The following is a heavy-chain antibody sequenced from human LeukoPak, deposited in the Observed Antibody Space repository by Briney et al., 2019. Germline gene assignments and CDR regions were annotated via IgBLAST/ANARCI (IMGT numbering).Heavy chain of an antibody. D-gene: IGHD2-15*01. CDR2: ISGSGGST. V-gene: IGHV3-23*01. CDR1: GFTFSSYA. J-gene: IGHJ6*02. Sequence: GGSLRLSCAASGFTFSSYAMSWVRQAPGKGLEWVSAISGSGGSTYYADSVKGRFTISRDNSKNTLYLQMNSLRAEDTAVYYCAKNPSGAYCSGGSCYPGVYYYYGMDVWGQGTTVTVSS. CDR3: AKNPSGAYCSGGSCYPGVYYYYGMDV.